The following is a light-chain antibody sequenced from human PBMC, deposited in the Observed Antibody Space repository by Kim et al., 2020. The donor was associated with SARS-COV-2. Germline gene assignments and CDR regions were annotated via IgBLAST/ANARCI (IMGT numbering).Light chain of an antibody. CDR1: ALPKQY. J-gene: IGLJ2*01. Sequence: SYELTQPPSVSVSPGQTARITCSGDALPKQYAYWYQQKPGQAPVLVIYKDSERSSGIPERFSGSSSGTTVTLTISGVQAEDEADYYCQSADSTHVVFGGGTQLTVL. V-gene: IGLV3-25*03. CDR2: KDS. CDR3: QSADSTHVV.